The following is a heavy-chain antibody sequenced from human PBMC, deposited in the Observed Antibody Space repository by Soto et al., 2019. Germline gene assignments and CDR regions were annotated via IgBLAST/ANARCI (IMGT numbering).Heavy chain of an antibody. J-gene: IGHJ3*02. Sequence: QVQLQQWGAGLLKPSETLSLTCAVYGGFVSSGSYYWSWLRQPPGKGLEWIGEMSHSGGTHFNPSLKSRATVAVDTSKNKFSLKMSSVTAAATALYYCGRVERGTATPVVDAFDIWGPGTMVTVSS. D-gene: IGHD2-21*02. CDR1: GGFVSSGSYY. CDR2: MSHSGGT. V-gene: IGHV4-34*01. CDR3: GRVERGTATPVVDAFDI.